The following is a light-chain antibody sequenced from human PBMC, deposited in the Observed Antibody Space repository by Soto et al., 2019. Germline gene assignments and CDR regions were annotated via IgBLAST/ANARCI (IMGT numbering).Light chain of an antibody. V-gene: IGKV3-11*01. CDR2: GAS. CDR3: QQRSNWGLT. Sequence: DIGLTQSPGTLSLSPGERAPLSCRASQSVSSNLAWYQQKPGQAPRLLIYGASTRATGIPARFSGSGSGTDFTLTISSLEPEDFAVYYCQQRSNWGLTFGGGTKVDIK. CDR1: QSVSSN. J-gene: IGKJ4*01.